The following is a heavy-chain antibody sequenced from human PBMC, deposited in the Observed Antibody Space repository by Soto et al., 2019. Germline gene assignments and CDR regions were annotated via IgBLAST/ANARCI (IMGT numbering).Heavy chain of an antibody. V-gene: IGHV1-69*02. CDR1: GGTFTDYT. CDR2: VIPMLGRT. Sequence: HVQLEQSGAEAKMPGSSVKVSCKASGGTFTDYTFSWVRQAPGQGLEWMGRVIPMLGRTNYAQSFQGRITITADKSTSTVYMELSSLRPEDTAVYFCANGESGGCTYGVYIDYWGQGTLVTVSS. CDR3: ANGESGGCTYGVYIDY. J-gene: IGHJ4*02. D-gene: IGHD3-10*01.